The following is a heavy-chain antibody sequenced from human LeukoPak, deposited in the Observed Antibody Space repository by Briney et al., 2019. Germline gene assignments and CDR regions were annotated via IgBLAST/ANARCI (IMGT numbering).Heavy chain of an antibody. Sequence: SETLSLTCAVYGGSFSGYYWSWIRQPPGKGLEWIGEINHSGSTNYNPSLKSRVTISVDTSKNQFSLKLSSVTAADTAVYYCARVPAEDAFDIWGQGTMVTVSS. CDR1: GGSFSGYY. D-gene: IGHD2-2*01. V-gene: IGHV4-34*01. CDR3: ARVPAEDAFDI. CDR2: INHSGST. J-gene: IGHJ3*02.